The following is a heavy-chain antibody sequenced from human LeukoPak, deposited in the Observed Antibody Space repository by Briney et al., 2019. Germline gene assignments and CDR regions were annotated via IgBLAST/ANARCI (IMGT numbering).Heavy chain of an antibody. CDR1: GFTFSVYA. J-gene: IGHJ3*02. CDR2: INGAGYST. Sequence: PGGSLRLSCAASGFTFSVYAMSWVRQAPGKGLEWVSDINGAGYSTYYADSVKGRFTISRDNSRNTLYLQMNSLTVEDTAVYYCAKAPRNDGFAIWGQGTMVTVSS. CDR3: AKAPRNDGFAI. V-gene: IGHV3-23*01.